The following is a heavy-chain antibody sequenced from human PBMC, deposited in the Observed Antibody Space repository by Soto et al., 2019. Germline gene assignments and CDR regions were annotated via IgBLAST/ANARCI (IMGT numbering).Heavy chain of an antibody. J-gene: IGHJ4*02. V-gene: IGHV3-7*01. CDR3: AREAASLYYGSEAIDN. Sequence: SCIRQKQKKGLERVANIKQDGSGKYYVDSVKGRFTISRDNAKNSLYLQMNSRRAEDTAVYYCAREAASLYYGSEAIDNRGQATLVSVYS. CDR2: IKQDGSGK. D-gene: IGHD3-10*01.